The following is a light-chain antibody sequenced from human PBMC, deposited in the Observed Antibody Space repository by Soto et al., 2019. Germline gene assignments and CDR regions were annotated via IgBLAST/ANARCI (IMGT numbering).Light chain of an antibody. Sequence: EVVMTQSPATLSVSPGDRATLSCRASQSVSSNLAWYQQIPGQAPRLLMFDASTRATGIPVRFSGSGSGTEFTLTISGLQSEDFAVYYCQQYNTWPPLTLGGGTKVEIK. CDR1: QSVSSN. CDR3: QQYNTWPPLT. J-gene: IGKJ4*01. V-gene: IGKV3-15*01. CDR2: DAS.